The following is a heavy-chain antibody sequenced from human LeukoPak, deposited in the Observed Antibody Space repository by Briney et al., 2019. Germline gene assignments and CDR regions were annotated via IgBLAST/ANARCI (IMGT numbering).Heavy chain of an antibody. CDR3: AKLGRFCSGGNCFYPDY. CDR2: ISGSDGST. J-gene: IGHJ4*02. Sequence: GGPLRLSCAASGFTFSSYAMSWVRQAPGKGLEWVSAISGSDGSTYYADSVKGRFTISRDNSKNTLYLQMNSLRAEDTAVYYCAKLGRFCSGGNCFYPDYWGQGSLASVSS. CDR1: GFTFSSYA. V-gene: IGHV3-23*01. D-gene: IGHD2-15*01.